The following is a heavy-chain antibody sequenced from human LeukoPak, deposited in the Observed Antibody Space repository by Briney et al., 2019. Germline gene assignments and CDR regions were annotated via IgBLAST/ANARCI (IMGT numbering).Heavy chain of an antibody. CDR3: ARDKRADY. J-gene: IGHJ4*02. V-gene: IGHV3-7*01. Sequence: PGGSLRLSCAASGFTFSNYWMSWVRQAPGKGLEWVAHIKPDGSEKNYVDSVKGRFTLFRDDAKNSVYLQMNSLRVEDTAVYYCARDKRADYWGQGTLVTVYS. CDR1: GFTFSNYW. CDR2: IKPDGSEK.